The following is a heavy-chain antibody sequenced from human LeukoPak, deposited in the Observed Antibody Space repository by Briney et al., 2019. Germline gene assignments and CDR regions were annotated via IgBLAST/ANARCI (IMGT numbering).Heavy chain of an antibody. CDR2: IKSKTDGGTT. CDR3: TTDRRLGNTGGVVYYYYGMDV. J-gene: IGHJ6*02. CDR1: GFTFSNAW. V-gene: IGHV3-15*01. D-gene: IGHD7-27*01. Sequence: PGGSLRLSCAASGFTFSNAWMSWVRQAPGKGLEWVGRIKSKTDGGTTDYAAPVKGRFTISRDDSKNTLYLQMNSLKTEDTAVYYCTTDRRLGNTGGVVYYYYGMDVWGQGTTVTVSS.